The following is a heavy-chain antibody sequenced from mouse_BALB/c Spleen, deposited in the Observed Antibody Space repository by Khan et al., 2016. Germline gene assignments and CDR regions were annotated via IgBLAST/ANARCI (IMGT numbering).Heavy chain of an antibody. J-gene: IGHJ4*01. V-gene: IGHV1-7*01. D-gene: IGHD2-1*01. CDR1: GYTFTRYW. CDR3: ARWGYVNYLYYAMDY. Sequence: QIQLVQSGAELAKPGASVKMSCKASGYTFTRYWMHWVKQRPGQGLEWIGYSNPSSGYTEYNQKFKDKATLTADKSSSTAYMQLSSLTSEDSAVYYCARWGYVNYLYYAMDYWGQGTSVTVSS. CDR2: SNPSSGYT.